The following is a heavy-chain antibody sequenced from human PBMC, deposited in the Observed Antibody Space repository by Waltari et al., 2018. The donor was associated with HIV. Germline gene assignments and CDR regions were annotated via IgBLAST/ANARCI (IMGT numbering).Heavy chain of an antibody. CDR3: TVPRSGSSGFFY. CDR2: IKSKSGGETT. CDR1: GFICPNCW. V-gene: IGHV3-15*01. J-gene: IGHJ4*02. D-gene: IGHD3-22*01. Sequence: EVLLVESGGGLVKPGGTLRLSWAASGFICPNCWMTWVRQVPGKGLEWVGRIKSKSGGETTDYAASVRGRFTVSRDDSKNTLFLQMNNLKIEDTGIYYCTVPRSGSSGFFYWGQGILVTVSS.